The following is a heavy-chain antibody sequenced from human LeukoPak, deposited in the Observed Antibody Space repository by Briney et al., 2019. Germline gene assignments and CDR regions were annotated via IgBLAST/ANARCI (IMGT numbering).Heavy chain of an antibody. Sequence: PGGSLRLSCAASGFTFSSYGMHWVRQAPGKGLEWVAVISYDGSNKCYADSVKGRFTISRDNSKNTLYLQMNSLRAEDTAVYYCAKPTYDSSGYYLDYWGQGTLVTVSS. CDR3: AKPTYDSSGYYLDY. V-gene: IGHV3-30*18. D-gene: IGHD3-22*01. J-gene: IGHJ4*02. CDR1: GFTFSSYG. CDR2: ISYDGSNK.